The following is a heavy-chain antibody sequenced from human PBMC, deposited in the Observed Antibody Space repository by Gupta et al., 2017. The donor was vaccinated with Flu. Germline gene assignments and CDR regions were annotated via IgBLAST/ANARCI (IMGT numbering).Heavy chain of an antibody. D-gene: IGHD7-27*01. CDR3: AKGHRWGHVMNAIAS. CDR1: A. CDR2: LNYNGDII. J-gene: IGHJ4*02. Sequence: AVHWVRQAPGKGLEWVSGLNYNGDIIDYADSVRGRFTISRDNAKNSLYLQMNSLRPEDTALYYCAKGHRWGHVMNAIASWGRGTQVTASS. V-gene: IGHV3-9*01.